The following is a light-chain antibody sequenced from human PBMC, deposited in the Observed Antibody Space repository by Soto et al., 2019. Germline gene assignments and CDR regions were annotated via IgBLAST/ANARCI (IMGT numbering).Light chain of an antibody. CDR3: QQYGSKWT. Sequence: EIVLTQSPGTLSLSPGERATLSCRASQSVSSSYLAWYQQKPGQAPRLLIYGASHRAAAIPDRFSGSGSGTEFTLTISRLEPEDFAVDYCQQYGSKWTFGQGTKVDIK. CDR2: GAS. V-gene: IGKV3-20*01. CDR1: QSVSSSY. J-gene: IGKJ1*01.